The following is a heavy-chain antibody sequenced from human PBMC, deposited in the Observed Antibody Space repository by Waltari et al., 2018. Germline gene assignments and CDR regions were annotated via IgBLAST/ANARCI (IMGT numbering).Heavy chain of an antibody. CDR2: MNPNSGNT. D-gene: IGHD5-12*01. J-gene: IGHJ4*02. CDR1: GYTFTTYD. Sequence: QVQLVQSGAEVQKPGASVQVSCKDAGYTFTTYDIHWVRQATGQGLEWMGWMNPNSGNTGYTQRFQGRVTMTRNTSITTAYMELSSLRSEDTAVYYCARGTHSGYDWGQGTLVTVSS. V-gene: IGHV1-8*01. CDR3: ARGTHSGYD.